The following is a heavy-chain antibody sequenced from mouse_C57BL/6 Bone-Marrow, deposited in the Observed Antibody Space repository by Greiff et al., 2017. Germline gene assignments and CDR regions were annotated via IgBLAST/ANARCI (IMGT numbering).Heavy chain of an antibody. D-gene: IGHD2-5*01. CDR1: GYTFTNYW. J-gene: IGHJ2*01. CDR2: IYPGGGYT. V-gene: IGHV1-63*01. CDR3: ARESNYDFDY. Sequence: QVQLQQSGAELVRPGTSVKMSCKASGYTFTNYWIGWAKQRPGHGLEWIGDIYPGGGYTNYNEKFKGKATLTADKSSSTAYMQFSSLTSEDSAIYYCARESNYDFDYWGQGTTLTVSS.